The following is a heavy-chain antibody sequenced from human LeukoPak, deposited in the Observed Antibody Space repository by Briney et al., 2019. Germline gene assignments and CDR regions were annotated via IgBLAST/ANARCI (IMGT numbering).Heavy chain of an antibody. V-gene: IGHV3-74*01. J-gene: IGHJ4*02. CDR3: ARDRAYSYGEFDY. D-gene: IGHD5-18*01. Sequence: GGSLRLSCAASGFTFSGYWMHWVRQAPGKGLVWVSRINSDGSSTTYADSVKGRFTLSRDNAKNTLYLQMNSLRVEDTAVYYCARDRAYSYGEFDYWGQGTLVSVSS. CDR1: GFTFSGYW. CDR2: INSDGSST.